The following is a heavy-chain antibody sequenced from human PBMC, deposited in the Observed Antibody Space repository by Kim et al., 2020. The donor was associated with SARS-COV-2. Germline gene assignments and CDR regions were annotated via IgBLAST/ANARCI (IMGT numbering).Heavy chain of an antibody. CDR2: IYYSGST. D-gene: IGHD3-22*01. CDR1: GGSISSYY. CDR3: ARVVYYYDSSGYLLRGHFDY. J-gene: IGHJ4*02. Sequence: SETLSLTCTVSGGSISSYYWSWIRQPPGKGLESIGYIYYSGSTNYNPSLKSRVTISVDTSKNQFSLKLSSVTAADTAVYYCARVVYYYDSSGYLLRGHFDYWGQGTLVTVSS. V-gene: IGHV4-59*01.